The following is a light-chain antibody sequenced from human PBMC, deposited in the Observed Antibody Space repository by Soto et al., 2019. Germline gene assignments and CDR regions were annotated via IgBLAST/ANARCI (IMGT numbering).Light chain of an antibody. V-gene: IGKV1-39*01. J-gene: IGKJ1*01. CDR3: QQSYSTPRT. Sequence: DIQMTQSPSSLSASVGDRVTITCQASQDIRYYLNWFQQKPGKAPKLLIYAASSLQSGVPSRFSGSGSGTDFTLTISSLQPEDFATYYCQQSYSTPRTFGQGTKVDIK. CDR1: QDIRYY. CDR2: AAS.